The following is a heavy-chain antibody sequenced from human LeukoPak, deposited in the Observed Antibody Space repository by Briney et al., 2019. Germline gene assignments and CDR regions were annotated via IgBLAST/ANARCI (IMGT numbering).Heavy chain of an antibody. D-gene: IGHD6-13*01. Sequence: GGSLRLSCAASGFTFSSYSMNWVRQAPGKGLEWVSSISSSSSYIYYADSVKGRFTISRDNAKNSLYLQMNSLRAEDTAVYYCARRGAAAGIGVLSGSFDYWGQGTLVTVSS. CDR2: ISSSSSYI. V-gene: IGHV3-21*01. CDR3: ARRGAAAGIGVLSGSFDY. J-gene: IGHJ4*02. CDR1: GFTFSSYS.